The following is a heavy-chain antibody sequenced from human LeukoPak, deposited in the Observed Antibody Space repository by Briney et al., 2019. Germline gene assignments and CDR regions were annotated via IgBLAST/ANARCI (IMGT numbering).Heavy chain of an antibody. D-gene: IGHD3-3*01. J-gene: IGHJ5*02. CDR2: INPNSGST. V-gene: IGHV1-2*02. CDR1: GYTFTGYY. CDR3: ARYIEYYDFWSGSDAWFDP. Sequence: ASVKVSCKASGYTFTGYYMHWVRQAPGQGLEWMGWINPNSGSTNYAQKFQGRVTMTRDTSISTAYMELSRLRSDDTAVYYCARYIEYYDFWSGSDAWFDPWGQGTLVTVSS.